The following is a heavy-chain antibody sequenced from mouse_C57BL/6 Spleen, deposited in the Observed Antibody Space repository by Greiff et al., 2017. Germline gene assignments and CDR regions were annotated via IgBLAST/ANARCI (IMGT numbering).Heavy chain of an antibody. V-gene: IGHV1-87*01. D-gene: IGHD3-1*01. CDR3: SEVAADYYCASGRAMDY. CDR2: GQGLEWIG. CDR1: YTFSRRVH. J-gene: IGHJ4*01. Sequence: VKLQESGPELARPWASVKISCQAFYTFSRRVHFAIRDTNYWLQWVKQRTGQGLEWIGAIYPGNGDTSYQQKFQDKATLTADKSYRTAYRQLCSLTSEVAADYYCASGRAMDYWRQGTSVTVSS.